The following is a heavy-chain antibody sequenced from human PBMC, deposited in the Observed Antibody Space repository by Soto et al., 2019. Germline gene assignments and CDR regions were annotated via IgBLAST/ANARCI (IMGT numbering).Heavy chain of an antibody. J-gene: IGHJ4*02. D-gene: IGHD4-17*01. CDR2: IIPIFGTA. CDR3: ARGPDYGDYATYFDF. CDR1: GGTFSSYA. V-gene: IGHV1-69*01. Sequence: QVQLVQSGAEVKKPGSSVKVSCKASGGTFSSYAISGVRQAPGQGLEWVGGIIPIFGTANYAQKLQGRVTITADESTRPAYMEMSSLRSEDTAGYYCARGPDYGDYATYFDFWGQGTLVTVSS.